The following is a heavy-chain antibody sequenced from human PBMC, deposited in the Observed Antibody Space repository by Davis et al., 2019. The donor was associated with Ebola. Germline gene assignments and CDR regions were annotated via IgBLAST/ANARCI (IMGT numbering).Heavy chain of an antibody. D-gene: IGHD3-10*01. V-gene: IGHV1-69*04. CDR3: VRGGSGAYYYYYGMDV. Sequence: SVKVSCKASGGTFSSYAISWVRQAPGQGLEWMGRIIPILGIANYAQKFQGRVTITADKSTSTAYMELSSLRAEDTAVYYCVRGGSGAYYYYYGMDVWGQGTTVTVSS. CDR2: IIPILGIA. CDR1: GGTFSSYA. J-gene: IGHJ6*02.